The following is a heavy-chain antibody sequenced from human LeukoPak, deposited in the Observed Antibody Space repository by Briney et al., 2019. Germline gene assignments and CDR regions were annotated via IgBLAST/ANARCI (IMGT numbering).Heavy chain of an antibody. Sequence: SETLSLTCTVSGACVSSYYWSWLRQPPGKGLEWIGYIDYSESTNYNPSLKSRVTISVDTSKNQLSLTLSSVTTADTAVYYCARDKPLGGRLDYWGQGTLVTVSS. V-gene: IGHV4-59*02. J-gene: IGHJ4*02. D-gene: IGHD1-26*01. CDR2: IDYSEST. CDR1: GACVSSYY. CDR3: ARDKPLGGRLDY.